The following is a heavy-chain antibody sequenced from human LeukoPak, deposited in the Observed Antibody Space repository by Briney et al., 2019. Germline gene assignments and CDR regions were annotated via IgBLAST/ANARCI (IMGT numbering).Heavy chain of an antibody. CDR2: IYYSKNT. CDR1: GGSISSSSAY. D-gene: IGHD5-18*01. Sequence: SETLSLTCTVSGGSISSSSAYWGRIRQPPGEGLEWIGSIYYSKNTYYNPSLKSRVTISADTSKNQFSLTLGSVSATDTAVYYCVSPRGFSYGYFDYWGQGTLVTVSS. CDR3: VSPRGFSYGYFDY. J-gene: IGHJ4*02. V-gene: IGHV4-39*01.